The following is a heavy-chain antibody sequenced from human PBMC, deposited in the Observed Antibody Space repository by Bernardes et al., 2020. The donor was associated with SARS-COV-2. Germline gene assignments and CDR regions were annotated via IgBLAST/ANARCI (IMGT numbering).Heavy chain of an antibody. CDR1: GFIFSNYA. Sequence: GGSLRLSCAASGFIFSNYAMNWVRQAPGKGLEWVAFISSSSAITYYADSVKGRFTVSRDNAKNSLYLQVDSLRVEDTAMYYCARDWATPVSLVAPWVQGTLVTVSS. CDR3: ARDWATPVSLVAP. J-gene: IGHJ5*02. D-gene: IGHD5-12*01. V-gene: IGHV3-21*01. CDR2: ISSSSAIT.